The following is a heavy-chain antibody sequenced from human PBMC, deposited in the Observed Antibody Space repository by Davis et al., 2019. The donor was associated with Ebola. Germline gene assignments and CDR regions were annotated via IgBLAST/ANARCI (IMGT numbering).Heavy chain of an antibody. J-gene: IGHJ3*02. Sequence: PGGSLRLSCTVSGGSISNYYWSWIRQPPGKGLEWLGYIYYSGSTNYNPSLKSRVTLSVDTSNNQFSLNLRSVTAADTAVYYCARGQYSGYDKSAFDIWGQGTMVTVSS. CDR2: IYYSGST. CDR3: ARGQYSGYDKSAFDI. D-gene: IGHD5-12*01. V-gene: IGHV4-59*01. CDR1: GGSISNYY.